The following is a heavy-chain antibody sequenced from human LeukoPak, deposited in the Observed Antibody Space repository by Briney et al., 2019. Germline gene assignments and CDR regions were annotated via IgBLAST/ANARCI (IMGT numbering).Heavy chain of an antibody. J-gene: IGHJ5*02. D-gene: IGHD6-19*01. CDR2: ISAYNGNT. CDR3: ARVDPPAPGGWYLDDWFDP. CDR1: GYTFTSYG. Sequence: ASVTVSCTASGYTFTSYGISWVLQAPGQGLEGMGWISAYNGNTNYAQKLQGRVTMTTDTSTSTAYMELRSLRSDDTAVYYCARVDPPAPGGWYLDDWFDPWGQGTLVTVSS. V-gene: IGHV1-18*04.